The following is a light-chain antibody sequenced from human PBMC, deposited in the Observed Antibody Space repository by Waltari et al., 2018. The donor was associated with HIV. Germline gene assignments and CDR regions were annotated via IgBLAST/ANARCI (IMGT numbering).Light chain of an antibody. J-gene: IGLJ3*02. CDR2: EDN. CDR1: SSDVGSYNV. CDR3: CSYTGSNTWL. V-gene: IGLV2-23*01. Sequence: QSALTQPASVSGSPGQSITISCTGTSSDVGSYNVVSWYQQHPGKAPKLMIYEDNKPPSGFSNRFSASKSGNTASLTTSGLQAEDEADYYCCSYTGSNTWLFGGGTKLTVL.